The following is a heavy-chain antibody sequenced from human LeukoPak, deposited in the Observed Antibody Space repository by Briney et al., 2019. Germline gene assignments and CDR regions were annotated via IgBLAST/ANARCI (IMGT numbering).Heavy chain of an antibody. CDR1: GGSVSSNINY. CDR3: AREHSSGYLGY. V-gene: IGHV4-61*01. J-gene: IGHJ4*02. Sequence: SETLSLSCTASGGSVSSNINYWNWIRQPPGKGLEWIGYIYYSGSTNYNPSLKSRVTISVDTSKNQFSLKLTSLTAADTAVYYWAREHSSGYLGYSGQETQVTVSS. D-gene: IGHD3-22*01. CDR2: IYYSGST.